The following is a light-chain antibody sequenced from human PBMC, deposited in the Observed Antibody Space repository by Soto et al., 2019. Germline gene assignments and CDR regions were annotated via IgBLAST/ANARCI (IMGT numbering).Light chain of an antibody. CDR2: GAS. CDR1: QSVSSN. J-gene: IGKJ5*01. V-gene: IGKV3-15*01. Sequence: EIVTTQSPATLSVSPGERATLSCRASQSVSSNLAWYQQKPGQAPRLLIYGASTRATGIPARFSGSGSGTEFTLTISSLQSEDFAVYYCQQYNNWPPVITFGQGTRLEIK. CDR3: QQYNNWPPVIT.